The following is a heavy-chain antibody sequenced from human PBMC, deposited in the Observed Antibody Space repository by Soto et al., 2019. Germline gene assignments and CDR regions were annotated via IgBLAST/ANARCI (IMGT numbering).Heavy chain of an antibody. V-gene: IGHV3-74*01. Sequence: LRLSCAASGFTFSYYWMHWVRQAPGMGLVWVSRIHSDGSSTTYADSVKGRFTISRDNARNTLYLQMSSLRAEDTAVYYCAKSRLTGRIGFFDYWGQGTLV. CDR1: GFTFSYYW. CDR2: IHSDGSST. J-gene: IGHJ4*02. CDR3: AKSRLTGRIGFFDY. D-gene: IGHD2-15*01.